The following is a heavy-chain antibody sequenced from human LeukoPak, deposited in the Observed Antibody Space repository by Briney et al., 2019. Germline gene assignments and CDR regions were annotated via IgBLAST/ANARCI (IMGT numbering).Heavy chain of an antibody. D-gene: IGHD3-22*01. J-gene: IGHJ4*02. CDR1: GITLNNYG. Sequence: GGSLRLSCAVSGITLNNYGMSWVRQAPGKGLEWVAGISGSGGSTNYADSVKGRFTISRDNPKNTLFLQMNSLRAEDTAVYFCAKRGVVIRVILVGFHKEAYYFDSWGQGALVTVSS. V-gene: IGHV3-23*01. CDR3: AKRGVVIRVILVGFHKEAYYFDS. CDR2: ISGSGGST.